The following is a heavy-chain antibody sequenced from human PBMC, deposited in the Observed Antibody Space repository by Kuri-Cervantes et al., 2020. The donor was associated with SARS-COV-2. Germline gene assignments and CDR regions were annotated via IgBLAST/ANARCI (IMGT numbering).Heavy chain of an antibody. J-gene: IGHJ6*03. CDR3: ARGDYVWGSYRYYMDV. CDR2: INPNSGGT. D-gene: IGHD3-16*02. V-gene: IGHV1-2*02. Sequence: ASVKVSCKASGYTFTGSYMHWVRQAPGQGLEWMGWINPNSGGTNYAQKFQGRVTMTRDTSISTAYMELSRLRSDDTAVYYCARGDYVWGSYRYYMDVWGKGTTVTVSS. CDR1: GYTFTGSY.